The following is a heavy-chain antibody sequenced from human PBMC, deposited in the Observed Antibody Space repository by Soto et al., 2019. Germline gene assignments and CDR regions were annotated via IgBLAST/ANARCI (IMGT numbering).Heavy chain of an antibody. CDR1: GFIFSSDG. V-gene: IGHV3-30*18. D-gene: IGHD2-21*01. CDR2: ISYDGNDI. J-gene: IGHJ6*02. CDR3: AKDSSPYGGYYYYGMDV. Sequence: GGSLRLSCAASGFIFSSDGMHWVRQAPGKGLEWVAVISYDGNDIHYADSVKGRFTIYRDNSKNTLFLQMNSLRVEDTAVYYCAKDSSPYGGYYYYGMDVWGHGTTVTVSS.